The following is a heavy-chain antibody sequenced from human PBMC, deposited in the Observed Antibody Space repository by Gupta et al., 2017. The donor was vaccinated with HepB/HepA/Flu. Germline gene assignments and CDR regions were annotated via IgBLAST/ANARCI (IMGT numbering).Heavy chain of an antibody. D-gene: IGHD3-22*01. CDR1: GFTFDDYA. CDR2: ISGDGGST. CDR3: AKDISSSGYYYASFDS. Sequence: EVQLVESGGGVVQPGGSLRLSCAASGFTFDDYAMHWVRQAPGKGLEWGSLISGDGGSTHYADAVKGRCTISRDNRKNSLYLKMNSLRSEDTALFYCAKDISSSGYYYASFDSWGQGTLVTDSS. V-gene: IGHV3-43*02. J-gene: IGHJ4*02.